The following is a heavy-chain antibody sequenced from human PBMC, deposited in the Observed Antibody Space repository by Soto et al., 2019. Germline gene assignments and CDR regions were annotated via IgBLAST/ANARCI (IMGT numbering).Heavy chain of an antibody. V-gene: IGHV3-23*01. CDR3: AYSSTPFDS. J-gene: IGHJ4*02. CDR2: ISGSGGST. CDR1: GFTFSSYA. Sequence: EVQLLESGGGLVQPGGSLRLSCAASGFTFSSYAMSWVRQAPGKGLAWVSAISGSGGSTYYADSVKGRFTISRDNSKNTLYLQMNRLRAEDTAVDYCAYSSTPFDSWGPGTLVTVSS. D-gene: IGHD6-13*01.